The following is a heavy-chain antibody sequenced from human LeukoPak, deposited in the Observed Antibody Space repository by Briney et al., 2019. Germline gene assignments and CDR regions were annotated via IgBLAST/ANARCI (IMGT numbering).Heavy chain of an antibody. Sequence: PSETLSLTRAVYGGFFRGYYWSWIRQPPGKGLEWIGEINHSGSTNYNPSLKSRVTISVDTSKNQFSLKLSSVTAADTAVYYCARRVGATTWNNAFDIWGQGTMVTVSS. V-gene: IGHV4-34*01. CDR3: ARRVGATTWNNAFDI. CDR2: INHSGST. J-gene: IGHJ3*02. D-gene: IGHD1-26*01. CDR1: GGFFRGYY.